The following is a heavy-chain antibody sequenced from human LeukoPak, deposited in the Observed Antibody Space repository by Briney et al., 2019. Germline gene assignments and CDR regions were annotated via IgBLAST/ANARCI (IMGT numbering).Heavy chain of an antibody. D-gene: IGHD3-10*01. CDR1: GGTFSSYA. CDR3: ATILLGTMVRGVITAFDI. CDR2: IIPIFGTA. V-gene: IGHV1-69*01. J-gene: IGHJ3*02. Sequence: SVKVSCKASGGTFSSYAISWVRQAPGQGLEWMGGIIPIFGTANYAQKFQGRVTITADGSTSTAYMELSSLRSEDTAVYYCATILLGTMVRGVITAFDIWGQGTMVTVPS.